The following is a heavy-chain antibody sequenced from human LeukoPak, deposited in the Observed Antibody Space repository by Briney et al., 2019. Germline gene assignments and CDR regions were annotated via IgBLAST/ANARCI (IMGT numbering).Heavy chain of an antibody. J-gene: IGHJ5*01. Sequence: GGSLRLSCAASGFTFSRYDMHWVRQATRKGVEWVSSIDTGGNTYYIGSVKGRFTNSTENAKSSLYLHMNSLRAGDTAVYYSVRGGKIGFDSWGQGTLVTVSS. CDR2: IDTGGNT. D-gene: IGHD3-16*01. V-gene: IGHV3-13*04. CDR1: GFTFSRYD. CDR3: VRGGKIGFDS.